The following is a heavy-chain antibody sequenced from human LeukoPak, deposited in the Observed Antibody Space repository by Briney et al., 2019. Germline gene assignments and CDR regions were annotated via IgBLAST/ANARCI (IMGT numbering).Heavy chain of an antibody. V-gene: IGHV4-31*03. CDR1: GGSISSGGYY. CDR2: IYYSGST. CDR3: AGRTPRLPTVTTTIFAFDI. Sequence: SETLSLTCTVYGGSISSGGYYWSWIRQHPGKGLEWIGYIYYSGSTYYNPSLKSRVTISVDTSKNQFSLKLSSVTAADTAVYYCAGRTPRLPTVTTTIFAFDIWGQGTMVTVSS. J-gene: IGHJ3*02. D-gene: IGHD4-17*01.